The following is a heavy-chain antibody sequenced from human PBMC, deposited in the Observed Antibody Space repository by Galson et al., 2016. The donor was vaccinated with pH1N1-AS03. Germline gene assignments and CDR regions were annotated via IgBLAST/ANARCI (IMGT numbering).Heavy chain of an antibody. CDR2: IYKDGSLY. V-gene: IGHV3-30*04. D-gene: IGHD3-22*01. J-gene: IGHJ4*02. CDR3: ARDQDYYDSSGYYDS. CDR1: GFTFSSHV. Sequence: SLRLSCAASGFTFSSHVMHWVRQAPGKGLEWVAVIYKDGSLYFSADSVKGRFTISRDNSKNTLYLQMNNLRVEDTAVYYCARDQDYYDSSGYYDSWGQGTLVTVSS.